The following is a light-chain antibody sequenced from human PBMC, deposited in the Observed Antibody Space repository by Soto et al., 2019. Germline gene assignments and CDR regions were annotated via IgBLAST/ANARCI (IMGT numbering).Light chain of an antibody. J-gene: IGLJ2*01. V-gene: IGLV3-21*04. Sequence: SYELTQTPSVSVPPGMTARSTGVGNNIGRKSVHWYKQKPGQAPVLVINNEVDRRSGIPERFFLSNSENTATPTIAGVDAGYEAAYYCHEWHSDGDHPKFGGRTKRTFL. CDR3: HEWHSDGDHPK. CDR1: NIGRKS. CDR2: NEV.